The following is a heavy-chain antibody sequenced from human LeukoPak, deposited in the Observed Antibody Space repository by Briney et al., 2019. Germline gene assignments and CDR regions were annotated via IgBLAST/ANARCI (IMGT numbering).Heavy chain of an antibody. CDR1: GFTFSSYW. CDR2: INSDGSST. V-gene: IGHV3-74*01. CDR3: ARQAVALDYYYYYMDV. D-gene: IGHD6-19*01. Sequence: GGSLRLSCAASGFTFSSYWMHWVRQAPGKGLVWVSRINSDGSSTSYAASVNGRFTISRDNAKNTLYLQMNSLRAEDTAVYYCARQAVALDYYYYYMDVWGKGTTVTISS. J-gene: IGHJ6*03.